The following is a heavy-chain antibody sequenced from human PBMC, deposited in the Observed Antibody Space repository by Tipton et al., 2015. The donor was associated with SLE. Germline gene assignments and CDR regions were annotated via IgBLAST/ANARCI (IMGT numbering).Heavy chain of an antibody. D-gene: IGHD5-12*01. V-gene: IGHV1-69*01. Sequence: QLVQSGAGVKKPGSSVKVSCKAFGGSFNKDAINWVRQAPGQGLEWMGGIIPMFGRTTYAEKFQGRVTITADESTTTAYMEVRSLRSEDTATYFCARSRVRGEYSDYDLSSFYYYGLDVWGQGTPVTVS. CDR3: ARSRVRGEYSDYDLSSFYYYGLDV. CDR2: IIPMFGRT. J-gene: IGHJ6*02. CDR1: GGSFNKDA.